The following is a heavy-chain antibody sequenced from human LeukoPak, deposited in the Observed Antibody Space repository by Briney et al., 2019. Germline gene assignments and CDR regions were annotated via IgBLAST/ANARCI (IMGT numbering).Heavy chain of an antibody. J-gene: IGHJ4*02. CDR2: INPNSGGT. D-gene: IGHD1-1*01. V-gene: IGHV1-2*04. CDR3: ARDSPSAHWNDFDY. Sequence: ASVKVSCKASGYTFTGYCMHWVRQAPGQGLEWMGWINPNSGGTNYAQKFQGWVTMTRDTSISTAYMELSRLRSDDTAVYYCARDSPSAHWNDFDYWGQGTLVTVSS. CDR1: GYTFTGYC.